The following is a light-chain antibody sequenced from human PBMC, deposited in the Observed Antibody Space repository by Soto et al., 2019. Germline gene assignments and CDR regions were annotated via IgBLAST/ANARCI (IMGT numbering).Light chain of an antibody. CDR2: DAS. V-gene: IGKV3-11*01. CDR1: QSVSSY. J-gene: IGKJ5*01. Sequence: EIVLTHSPATLSLSPGERATLSCRASQSVSSYLAWYQQKPGQAPRLLIYDASNRATGIPARFSGSGSGTDFTLTISSLEPEDFAVYYCQQRSNWPINFGQGTRLEIK. CDR3: QQRSNWPIN.